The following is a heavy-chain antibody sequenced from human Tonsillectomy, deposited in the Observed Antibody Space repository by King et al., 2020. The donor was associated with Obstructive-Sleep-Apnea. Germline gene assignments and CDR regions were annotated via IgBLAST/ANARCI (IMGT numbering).Heavy chain of an antibody. CDR2: ISSSGANI. CDR3: GRDRLGATGAFDL. D-gene: IGHD1-26*01. V-gene: IGHV3-48*04. CDR1: GFIFSSFS. Sequence: VQLVESGGGLVQPGGSLRLSCAASGFIFSSFSMNWVRQSPGKGLEWLSYISSSGANIYYGDSLKGRFTISRDNAKSSLFLQMNSLRAEDTGVYYCGRDRLGATGAFDLWGQGTMVTVSS. J-gene: IGHJ3*01.